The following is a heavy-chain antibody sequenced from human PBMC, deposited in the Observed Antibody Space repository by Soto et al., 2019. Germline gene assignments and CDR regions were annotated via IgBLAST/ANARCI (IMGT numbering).Heavy chain of an antibody. CDR1: GFTFSSYA. D-gene: IGHD4-17*01. J-gene: IGHJ4*02. CDR2: ISGSGGST. V-gene: IGHV3-23*01. Sequence: GGSLRLSCAASGFTFSSYAMSWVRQAPGKGLEWVSAISGSGGSTYYADSVKGRFTISRDNSKNTLYLQMNSLRAEDTAVYYCAKTTTVVIGPLYYFDYWGQGTLVTVSS. CDR3: AKTTTVVIGPLYYFDY.